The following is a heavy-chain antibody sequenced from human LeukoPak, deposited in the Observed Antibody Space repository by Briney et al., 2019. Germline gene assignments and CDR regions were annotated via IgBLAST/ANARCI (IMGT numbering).Heavy chain of an antibody. Sequence: RRSLRLSCAASGFTFSSYGMHWVRQSPGRGWEWVSFLSFVGINGFYADSLKGRFTISRDNSKDTLYLQMDSLRAEDTALYYCAREEHDYVWGSYRYYYYYGIDVWGQGTTATVSS. CDR1: GFTFSSYG. CDR2: LSFVGING. CDR3: AREEHDYVWGSYRYYYYYGIDV. V-gene: IGHV3-30*03. J-gene: IGHJ6*02. D-gene: IGHD3-16*02.